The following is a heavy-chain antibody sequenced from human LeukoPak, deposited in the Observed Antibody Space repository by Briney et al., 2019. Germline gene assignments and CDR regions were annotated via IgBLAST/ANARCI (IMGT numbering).Heavy chain of an antibody. J-gene: IGHJ4*02. CDR3: ASGYSYGYDTFY. Sequence: GGSLRLSCAASGFTFGSFAMNWVRQAPGRGLEWVSSISGSGGSTYYADSVKGRFTISRDNSKNTLYLQMNSLRAEDTAVYYCASGYSYGYDTFYWGQGTLVTVSS. V-gene: IGHV3-23*01. D-gene: IGHD5-18*01. CDR2: ISGSGGST. CDR1: GFTFGSFA.